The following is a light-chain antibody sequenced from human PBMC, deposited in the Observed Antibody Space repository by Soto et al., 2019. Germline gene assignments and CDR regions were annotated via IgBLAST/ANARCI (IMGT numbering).Light chain of an antibody. CDR1: QSVSRSD. Sequence: EIVLTQSPGTLSLSPGERATLSCRASQSVSRSDLAWYQQKPGQAPRLLIYGASSRATGIPDRFSGSGSGTDFTLTISRMEPEDFAVYYCQQFSSTPSWKFGQGTKVDI. J-gene: IGKJ1*01. V-gene: IGKV3-20*01. CDR3: QQFSSTPSWK. CDR2: GAS.